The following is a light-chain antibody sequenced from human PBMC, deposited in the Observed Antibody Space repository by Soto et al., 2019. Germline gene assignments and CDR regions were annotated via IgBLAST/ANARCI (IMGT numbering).Light chain of an antibody. J-gene: IGKJ5*01. CDR1: QSISSY. V-gene: IGKV1-39*01. CDR2: AAS. Sequence: DIQMTQSPSPLSASVGDRVTITCPASQSISSYLNWYQQKPGKAPKLLICAASNLQSGLPSRFSGSGAGTDFTLTISSLQPEDFATYFCQQTSTMPVTFGQGTRLEIK. CDR3: QQTSTMPVT.